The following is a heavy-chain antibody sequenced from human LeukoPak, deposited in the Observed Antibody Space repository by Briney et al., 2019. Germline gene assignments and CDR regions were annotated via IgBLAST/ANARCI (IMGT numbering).Heavy chain of an antibody. CDR2: IHYSGST. Sequence: KPSETLSLTCTVSGGSISSYYWSWIRQPPGKGLEWIGYIHYSGSTNYNPSLKSRVTISVDTSKNQFSLKLSSVTAADTAVYYCAREGSLGGYGDIDYWGQGTLVTVSS. CDR3: AREGSLGGYGDIDY. V-gene: IGHV4-59*13. J-gene: IGHJ4*02. D-gene: IGHD4-17*01. CDR1: GGSISSYY.